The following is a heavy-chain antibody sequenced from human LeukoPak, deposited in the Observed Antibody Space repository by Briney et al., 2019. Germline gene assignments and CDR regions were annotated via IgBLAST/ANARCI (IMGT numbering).Heavy chain of an antibody. Sequence: PSETPSLTCAVYGGSFSGYYWSWIRQPPGKGLEWIGEINHSGSTNYNPSLKSRVTISVDTSKNQFSLKLSSVTAADTAVYYCSSPWGDYWGQGTLVTVSS. D-gene: IGHD3-16*01. CDR3: SSPWGDY. V-gene: IGHV4-34*01. J-gene: IGHJ4*02. CDR1: GGSFSGYY. CDR2: INHSGST.